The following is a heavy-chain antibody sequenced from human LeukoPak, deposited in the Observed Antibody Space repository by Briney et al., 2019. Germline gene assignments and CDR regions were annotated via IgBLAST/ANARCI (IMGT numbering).Heavy chain of an antibody. CDR2: TYYTGST. D-gene: IGHD3-9*01. Sequence: SETLSLTCTVSGDSVSNSLKYWGWIRQPPGKGLEWIGNTYYTGSTYSNPTLKSRVTMSVDTSKNQFSLKLSSVTAADTAVYYCARLTKGRYFDYIFDYWGQGTLLTVSS. CDR3: ARLTKGRYFDYIFDY. V-gene: IGHV4-39*01. CDR1: GDSVSNSLKY. J-gene: IGHJ4*02.